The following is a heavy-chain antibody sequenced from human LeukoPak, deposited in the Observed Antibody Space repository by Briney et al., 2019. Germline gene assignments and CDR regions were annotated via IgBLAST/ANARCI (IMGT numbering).Heavy chain of an antibody. D-gene: IGHD6-13*01. V-gene: IGHV3-21*01. J-gene: IGHJ4*02. CDR2: ISSSSYI. CDR3: ARAGQYSSRGTENEDY. Sequence: PGGSLRLSCAASGFTFSSYSMNWVRQAPGKGLEWVSSISSSSYIYYADSVKGRFTISRDNAKNSLYLQMNSLRAEDTAVHYCARAGQYSSRGTENEDYWGQGTLVTVSS. CDR1: GFTFSSYS.